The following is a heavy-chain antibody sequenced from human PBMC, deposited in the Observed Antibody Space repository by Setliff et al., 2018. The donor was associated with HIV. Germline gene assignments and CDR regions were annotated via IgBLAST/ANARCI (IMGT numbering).Heavy chain of an antibody. D-gene: IGHD3-10*01. Sequence: GGSLRLSCAAPGFTLSNYWVNWVRQAPGKGLEWVANIKGDGSETYYVDSVKGRFTISRDNAKNSLYLQMNSLRPEDTALYYCAKGGYGSGSYYYFDYWGQGTLVTVSS. V-gene: IGHV3-7*03. J-gene: IGHJ4*02. CDR3: AKGGYGSGSYYYFDY. CDR2: IKGDGSET. CDR1: GFTLSNYW.